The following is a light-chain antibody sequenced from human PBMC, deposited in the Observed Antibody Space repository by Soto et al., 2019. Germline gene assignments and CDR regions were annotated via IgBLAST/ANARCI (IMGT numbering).Light chain of an antibody. J-gene: IGKJ1*01. CDR1: QSVSSN. CDR3: QQYNKWPQT. CDR2: GAS. V-gene: IGKV3-15*01. Sequence: EIVMTQSPATLSVSPGERATLSCRASQSVSSNLAWYQQKPGQAPRLLIYGASTRATGIPARFSGSGSGTEGTLTISGLQSEDFALDYCQQYNKWPQTFGQGTKVEIK.